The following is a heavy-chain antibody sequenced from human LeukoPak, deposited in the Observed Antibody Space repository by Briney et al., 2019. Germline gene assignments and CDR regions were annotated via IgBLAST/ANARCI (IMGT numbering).Heavy chain of an antibody. V-gene: IGHV3-23*01. J-gene: IGHJ4*02. Sequence: GRSLRLSCAASGFTFSIYAMSWVRQAPGKGLEWVAAISSSGGTTYYADSMRGRFSISRDNSKSMLYLEMSSLRADDTAVYYCAKVAARRDYEAYFEYWGQGTQVTVSS. CDR3: AKVAARRDYEAYFEY. D-gene: IGHD5-24*01. CDR2: ISSSGGTT. CDR1: GFTFSIYA.